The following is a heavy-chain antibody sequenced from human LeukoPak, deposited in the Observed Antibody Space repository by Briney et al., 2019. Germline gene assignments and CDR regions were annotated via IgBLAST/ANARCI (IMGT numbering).Heavy chain of an antibody. CDR1: GYTFTSYA. D-gene: IGHD3-16*02. J-gene: IGHJ3*02. V-gene: IGHV1-69*04. CDR2: IIPILGIA. Sequence: ASVTVSCKASGYTFTSYAISWVRQAPGQGLEWMGRIIPILGIANYAQKFQGRVTITADKSTSTAYMELSSLRSEDTAVYYCASRDLYVWGSYRFLDAFDIWGQGTMVTVSS. CDR3: ASRDLYVWGSYRFLDAFDI.